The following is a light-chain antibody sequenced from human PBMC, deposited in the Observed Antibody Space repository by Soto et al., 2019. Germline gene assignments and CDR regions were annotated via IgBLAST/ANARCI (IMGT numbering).Light chain of an antibody. Sequence: QITQSRSQLCASVGVRASITCRARHNITINFNWYQQKPGKAPKILIYAASRLQSEVPPRTSGSGSGTDFTLTISSLKPEDFTTYVCQQSYNIPRGTFGQGTKVDSK. J-gene: IGKJ1*01. CDR1: HNITIN. CDR3: QQSYNIPRGT. CDR2: AAS. V-gene: IGKV1-39*01.